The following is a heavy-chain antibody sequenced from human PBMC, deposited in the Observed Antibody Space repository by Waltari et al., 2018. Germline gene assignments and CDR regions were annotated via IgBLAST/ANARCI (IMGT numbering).Heavy chain of an antibody. CDR2: INRDGSRE. D-gene: IGHD5-12*01. V-gene: IGHV3-7*01. CDR1: GFN. CDR3: EGSWT. Sequence: EVQLVGSGGGLVQPGGSLRLSCAASGFNWIRQAPGKGLEWVANINRDGSRESYVDSVKGRFTISRDNAKNSVFLQMNSLRVEDTAVYYCEGSWTWGQGTLVTVSS. J-gene: IGHJ4*02.